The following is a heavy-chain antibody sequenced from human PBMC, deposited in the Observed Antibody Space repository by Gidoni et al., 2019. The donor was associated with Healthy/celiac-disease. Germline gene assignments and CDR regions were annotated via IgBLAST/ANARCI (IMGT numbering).Heavy chain of an antibody. J-gene: IGHJ4*02. CDR2: INSDGSST. D-gene: IGHD3-22*01. CDR1: GFTFSSYW. CDR3: ARAPTAYYYDSSGYIDY. Sequence: EVQLVESGGGLVQPGGSLRLSCAASGFTFSSYWMHWVRQAPGKGLVWVSRINSDGSSTSYADSVKGRFTISRDNAKNTLYLQMNSLRAEDTAVYYCARAPTAYYYDSSGYIDYWGQGTLVTVSS. V-gene: IGHV3-74*01.